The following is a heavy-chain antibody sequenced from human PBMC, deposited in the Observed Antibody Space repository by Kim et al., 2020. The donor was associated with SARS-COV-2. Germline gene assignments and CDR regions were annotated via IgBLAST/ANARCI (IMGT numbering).Heavy chain of an antibody. CDR3: ARDLRVFYRSSGSSFL. V-gene: IGHV3-23*01. CDR1: GFTFSTYA. D-gene: IGHD2-2*01. Sequence: GGSLRLSCVGSGFTFSTYAMSWVRQAPGKGLEWVSDIGGGGGSGFFADSVKGRFTVSRDNSKNTLYLQMDNLSADDTAVYYCARDLRVFYRSSGSSFLWGQGTLVTVSS. J-gene: IGHJ4*02. CDR2: IGGGGGSG.